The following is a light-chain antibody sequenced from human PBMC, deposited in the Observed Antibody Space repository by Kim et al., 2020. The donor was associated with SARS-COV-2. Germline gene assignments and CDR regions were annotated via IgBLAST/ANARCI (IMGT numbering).Light chain of an antibody. Sequence: SASIGDRVTITCRASQGVRAWLAWYQQKPGKAPELLIYAASVLQSGVPSRFSGSGSGTDFTLTINGLQPEDCATYYCQQISSFPITFGQGTKLEI. J-gene: IGKJ2*01. V-gene: IGKV1-12*01. CDR2: AAS. CDR1: QGVRAW. CDR3: QQISSFPIT.